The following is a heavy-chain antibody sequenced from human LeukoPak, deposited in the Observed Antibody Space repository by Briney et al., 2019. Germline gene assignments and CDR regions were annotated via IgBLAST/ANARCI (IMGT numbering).Heavy chain of an antibody. CDR2: IYYSGST. Sequence: PSETLSLTCTVSGGSISNYYWGWIRQPPGKELEWIGSIYYSGSTYYNPSLKSRVTISVDTSKNQFSLKLSSVTAADTAVYYCARQVTFGYAYAYYFDYWGQGSLVTVSS. D-gene: IGHD5-18*01. J-gene: IGHJ4*02. CDR3: ARQVTFGYAYAYYFDY. CDR1: GGSISNYY. V-gene: IGHV4-39*01.